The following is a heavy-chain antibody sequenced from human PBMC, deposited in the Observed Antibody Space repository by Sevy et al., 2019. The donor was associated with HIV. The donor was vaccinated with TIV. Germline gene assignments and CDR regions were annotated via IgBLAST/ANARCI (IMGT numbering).Heavy chain of an antibody. CDR2: IKSIPDGGTT. V-gene: IGHV3-15*01. D-gene: IGHD2-8*01. Sequence: GGSLRLSCAASGFTFTYAWMTWVRQAPGKGLEWVGRIKSIPDGGTTDYAAPVKGRFTISRDDSKNTLYLQMTSLKTEDTAVYYCSTDPIIVLLVTDGIDVWGQGTTVTVSS. CDR3: STDPIIVLLVTDGIDV. CDR1: GFTFTYAW. J-gene: IGHJ6*02.